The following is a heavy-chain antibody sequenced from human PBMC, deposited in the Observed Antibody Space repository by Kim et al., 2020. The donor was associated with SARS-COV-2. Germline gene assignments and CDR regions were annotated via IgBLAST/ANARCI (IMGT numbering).Heavy chain of an antibody. D-gene: IGHD3-3*01. CDR1: GGTFSSYA. V-gene: IGHV1-69*13. CDR3: ARPQGERFLEWSDAFDI. CDR2: IIPIFGTA. J-gene: IGHJ3*02. Sequence: SVKVSCKASGGTFSSYAISWVRQAPGQGLEWMGGIIPIFGTANYAQKFQGRVTITADESTSTAYMELSSLRSEDTAVYYCARPQGERFLEWSDAFDIWGQGTMVTVSS.